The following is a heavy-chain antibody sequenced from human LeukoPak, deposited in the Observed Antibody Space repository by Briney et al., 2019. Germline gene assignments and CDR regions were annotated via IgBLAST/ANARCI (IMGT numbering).Heavy chain of an antibody. D-gene: IGHD3-10*01. Sequence: SETLSLTCAVYGGSFSGYYWSWIRQPPGKGLEWIGEINHSGSTNYNPSPKSRVTISVDTSKNQFSLKLSSVTAADTAVYYCARQRLLWFGELFYNWFDPWGQGTLVTVSS. CDR2: INHSGST. CDR3: ARQRLLWFGELFYNWFDP. V-gene: IGHV4-34*01. J-gene: IGHJ5*02. CDR1: GGSFSGYY.